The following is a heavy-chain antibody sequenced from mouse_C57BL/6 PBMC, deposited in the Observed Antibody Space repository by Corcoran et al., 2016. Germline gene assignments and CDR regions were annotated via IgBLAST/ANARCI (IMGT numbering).Heavy chain of an antibody. D-gene: IGHD1-1*01. J-gene: IGHJ2*01. V-gene: IGHV1-76*01. CDR1: GYAFSSYW. CDR2: IYPGSGNT. Sequence: QVQLQQSGAELVKPGASVKISCKASGYAFSSYWMNWVKQRPGQGLEWIARIYPGSGNTYYNEKFKGKATLTAEKSSSTAYMQLSSLTSEDSAVYFCARSGVLLRSRFDYWGQGTTLTVSS. CDR3: ARSGVLLRSRFDY.